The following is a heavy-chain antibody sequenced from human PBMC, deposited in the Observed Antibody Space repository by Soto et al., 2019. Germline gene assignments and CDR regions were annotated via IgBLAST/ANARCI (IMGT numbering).Heavy chain of an antibody. D-gene: IGHD3-3*01. CDR1: GGSFSGYY. CDR3: ARGPITIFGVVIPYYYGMDV. J-gene: IGHJ6*02. Sequence: PSEPLSLTCAVYGGSFSGYYWSWIRQPPGKGLEWIGEINHSGSTNYNPSLKSRVTISVDTSKNQFSLKLSSVTAADTAVYYCARGPITIFGVVIPYYYGMDVWGQGTTVTVSS. V-gene: IGHV4-34*01. CDR2: INHSGST.